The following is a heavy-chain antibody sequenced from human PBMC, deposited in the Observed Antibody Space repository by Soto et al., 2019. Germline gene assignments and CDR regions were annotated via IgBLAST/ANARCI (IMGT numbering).Heavy chain of an antibody. J-gene: IGHJ4*02. CDR1: GFTFSSYA. D-gene: IGHD2-2*01. V-gene: IGHV3-30-3*01. CDR3: ARGVPYFDY. CDR2: ISYDGSNK. Sequence: QVQLVESGGGVVQPGRSLRLSCAASGFTFSSYAMHWVRQSPGKGLEWVAVISYDGSNKYYADSVKGRFTISRDNSKNTLYMQMNSLRAEDTAVYYGARGVPYFDYWGQGTLVTVSS.